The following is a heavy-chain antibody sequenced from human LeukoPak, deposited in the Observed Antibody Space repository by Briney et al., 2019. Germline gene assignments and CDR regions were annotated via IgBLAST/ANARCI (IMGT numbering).Heavy chain of an antibody. Sequence: GESLKISCKGSGYSFTSYWIGWVRQMPGKGLEWMGMIYPGDSDTRYSPSFQGQVTISADKSISTAYLQWGSLKASDTAMYYCARSQGYCSGGSCLQGDWFDPWGQGTLVTVSS. CDR3: ARSQGYCSGGSCLQGDWFDP. J-gene: IGHJ5*02. V-gene: IGHV5-51*01. CDR1: GYSFTSYW. D-gene: IGHD2-15*01. CDR2: IYPGDSDT.